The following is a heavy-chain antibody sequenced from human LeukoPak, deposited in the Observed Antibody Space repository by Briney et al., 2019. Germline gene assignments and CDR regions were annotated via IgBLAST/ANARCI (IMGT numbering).Heavy chain of an antibody. D-gene: IGHD3/OR15-3a*01. CDR1: GFTFSSYS. CDR2: ISSSSSYI. CDR3: AKGSKAMLFTRDYYLDV. Sequence: GGSLRLSCAASGFTFSSYSMNWVRQAPGKGLEWVSSISSSSSYIYYADSVKGRFTISRDNSKNTLYLQMNSLRAEDTAVYYCAKGSKAMLFTRDYYLDVWGKGTTVTISS. V-gene: IGHV3-21*01. J-gene: IGHJ6*03.